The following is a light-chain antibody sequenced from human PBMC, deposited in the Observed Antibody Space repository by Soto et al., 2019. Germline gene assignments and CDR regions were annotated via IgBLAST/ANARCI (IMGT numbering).Light chain of an antibody. Sequence: EIVLTQSPGTLSLSPGERATLSCRASQSLSTTYLAWYQQTPGQAPRRLIYGASGRATGIPDRFSGSGSGTDFTLTISRLEPEDVAVYYCQQYDSSPCTFGQGTKLEIK. J-gene: IGKJ2*02. CDR2: GAS. V-gene: IGKV3-20*01. CDR1: QSLSTTY. CDR3: QQYDSSPCT.